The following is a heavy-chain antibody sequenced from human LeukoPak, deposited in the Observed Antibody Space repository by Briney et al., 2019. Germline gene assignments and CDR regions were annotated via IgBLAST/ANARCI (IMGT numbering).Heavy chain of an antibody. D-gene: IGHD2-2*01. CDR1: GFTLSSYA. V-gene: IGHV3-23*01. Sequence: GGSLRLSCAASGFTLSSYAMSWVRQAPGKGLEWVSAISGSGGSTYYADSVKGRFTISRDNSKNTLYLQMNSLRAEDTAVYYCAKGVKVVPAALVDYWGQGTLVTVSS. J-gene: IGHJ4*02. CDR3: AKGVKVVPAALVDY. CDR2: ISGSGGST.